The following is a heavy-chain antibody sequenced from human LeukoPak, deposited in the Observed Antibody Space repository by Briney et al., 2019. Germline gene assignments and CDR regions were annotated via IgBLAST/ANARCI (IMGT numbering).Heavy chain of an antibody. D-gene: IGHD6-13*01. CDR3: AKETAAAGTIDY. Sequence: PGGSLRLSCAASGFTFSSYAMSWVRQAPGRALEGVSAISGSGGSTYYADSVKGRFTISRDNSKNTLYLQMNSLRAEDTAVYYCAKETAAAGTIDYWGQGTLVTVSS. CDR2: ISGSGGST. CDR1: GFTFSSYA. V-gene: IGHV3-23*01. J-gene: IGHJ4*02.